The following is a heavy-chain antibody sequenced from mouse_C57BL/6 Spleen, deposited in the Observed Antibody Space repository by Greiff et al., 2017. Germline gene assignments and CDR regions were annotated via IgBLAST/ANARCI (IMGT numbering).Heavy chain of an antibody. CDR3: AILSTTARDY. J-gene: IGHJ2*01. Sequence: VQLQQSGPELVKPGASVKISCTASGYTFTDYYMNWVKQSHGKSLEWIGDINPNNGGTSYNQKFKGKATLTVDKSSSTAYMKLRSLTSANSAVYCGAILSTTARDYWGQGTTLTVSA. CDR2: INPNNGGT. CDR1: GYTFTDYY. V-gene: IGHV1-26*01. D-gene: IGHD1-1*01.